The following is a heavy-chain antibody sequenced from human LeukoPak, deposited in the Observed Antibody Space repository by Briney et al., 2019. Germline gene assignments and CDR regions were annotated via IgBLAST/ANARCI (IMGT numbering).Heavy chain of an antibody. D-gene: IGHD1-26*01. CDR1: GGSISSSSYY. Sequence: SETLSLTCTVSGGSISSSSYYWGWIRQPPGKGLEWIGSIYYSGSTYYNPSLKSRVTISVDTSKNQFSLKLSSVTAADTAVYYCAREWELLHYYYYMDVWGKGTTVTVSS. J-gene: IGHJ6*03. CDR3: AREWELLHYYYYMDV. V-gene: IGHV4-39*07. CDR2: IYYSGST.